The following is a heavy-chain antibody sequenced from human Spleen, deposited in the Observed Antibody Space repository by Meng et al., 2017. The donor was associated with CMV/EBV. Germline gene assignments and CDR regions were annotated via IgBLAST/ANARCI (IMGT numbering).Heavy chain of an antibody. CDR1: GYTFTSYD. J-gene: IGHJ5*02. CDR3: ARDLDIVVVPAANWFDP. D-gene: IGHD2-2*03. CDR2: ISAYNGNT. V-gene: IGHV1-18*01. Sequence: ASVKVSCKASGYTFTSYDINWVRQAPGQGLEWMGWISAYNGNTNYAQKLQGRVTMTTDTSTSTAYMELRSLRSDDTAVYYCARDLDIVVVPAANWFDPWGQGTLVTVSS.